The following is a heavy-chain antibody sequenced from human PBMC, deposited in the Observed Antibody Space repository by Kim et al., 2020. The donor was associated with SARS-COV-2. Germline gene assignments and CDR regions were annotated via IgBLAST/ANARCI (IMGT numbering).Heavy chain of an antibody. CDR2: MPYTGSA. Sequence: SETLSLTCTVSGGSISSSNYFWSWIRQRPGKGLEWIGYMPYTGSASYHPSLENRCYISLDTSKNQFSLNVNSVTAADTAVYYCAREVNVPVDADGFDIWGPGTRVTISS. CDR3: AREVNVPVDADGFDI. V-gene: IGHV4-30-4*01. D-gene: IGHD2-2*01. CDR1: GGSISSSNYF. J-gene: IGHJ3*02.